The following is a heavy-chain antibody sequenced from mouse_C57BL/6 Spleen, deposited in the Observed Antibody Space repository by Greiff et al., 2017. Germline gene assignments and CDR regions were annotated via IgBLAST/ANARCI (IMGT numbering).Heavy chain of an antibody. CDR2: ISSGSSTI. V-gene: IGHV5-17*01. J-gene: IGHJ3*01. CDR3: ARPLYDEFSGAWFAY. D-gene: IGHD2-4*01. Sequence: EVQGVESGGGLVKPGGSLKLSCAASGFTFSDYGMHWVRQAPEKGLEWVAYISSGSSTIYYADTVTGRFTITRDNAKNTLFQQRTSLRSEDTAMYYCARPLYDEFSGAWFAYWGQGTLVTVSA. CDR1: GFTFSDYG.